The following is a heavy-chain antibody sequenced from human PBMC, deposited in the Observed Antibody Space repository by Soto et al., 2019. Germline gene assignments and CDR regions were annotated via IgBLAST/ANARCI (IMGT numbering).Heavy chain of an antibody. CDR1: GYTFTSYY. CDR2: INPSGGST. Sequence: GASVKVSCKASGYTFTSYYMHWVRQAPGQGLEWMGIINPSGGSTSYAQKFQGRVTMTRDTSTSTVYMELSSLRSEDTAVYYCARAGVSGGNSAQQTYFDYWGQGTLVTVSS. CDR3: ARAGVSGGNSAQQTYFDY. D-gene: IGHD2-21*02. V-gene: IGHV1-46*01. J-gene: IGHJ4*02.